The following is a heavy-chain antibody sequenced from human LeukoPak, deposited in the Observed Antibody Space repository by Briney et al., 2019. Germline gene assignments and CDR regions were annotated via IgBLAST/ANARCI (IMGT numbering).Heavy chain of an antibody. Sequence: GGSLRLSCAASGFTFSSYAMHWVRQAPGKGLEWVAVISYDGNNKYYADSVKGRFTISRDNSKNTLYLQMNSLRAEDTTVYYCARDRSPYSSSWYADFDYWGQGTLVTVSS. CDR3: ARDRSPYSSSWYADFDY. J-gene: IGHJ4*02. V-gene: IGHV3-30*04. CDR2: ISYDGNNK. D-gene: IGHD6-13*01. CDR1: GFTFSSYA.